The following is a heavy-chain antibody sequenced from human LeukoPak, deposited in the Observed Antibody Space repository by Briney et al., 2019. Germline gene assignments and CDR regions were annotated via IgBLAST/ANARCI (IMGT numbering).Heavy chain of an antibody. CDR3: ARESSGYSYGTYSFDY. J-gene: IGHJ4*02. CDR1: GFTLSSYS. V-gene: IGHV3-7*01. Sequence: GGSLSLSCAASGFTLSSYSMSWVRQAPGKGLEWVANIKQAGREKYYVDSVKGRFTISRDNAKNSLYLQMNSLRAEDTAVYYCARESSGYSYGTYSFDYWGQGTLVTVPS. CDR2: IKQAGREK. D-gene: IGHD5-18*01.